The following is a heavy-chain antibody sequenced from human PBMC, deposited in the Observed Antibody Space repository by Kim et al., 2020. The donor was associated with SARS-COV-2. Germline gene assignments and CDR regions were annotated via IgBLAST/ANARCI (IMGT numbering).Heavy chain of an antibody. J-gene: IGHJ4*02. CDR1: GFTFSSYA. CDR3: AREVQQLVHGDY. D-gene: IGHD6-13*01. CDR2: ISYDGSNK. Sequence: GGSLRLSCAASGFTFSSYAMHWVHQAPGKGLEWVAVISYDGSNKYYADSVKGRFTISRDNSKNTLYLQMNSLRAEDTAVYYCAREVQQLVHGDYWGQGTLVTVSS. V-gene: IGHV3-30*04.